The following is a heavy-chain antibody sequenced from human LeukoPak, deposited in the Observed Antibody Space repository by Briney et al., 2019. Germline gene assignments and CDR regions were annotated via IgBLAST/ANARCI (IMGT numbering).Heavy chain of an antibody. CDR1: GGSISSYY. CDR2: IYYSGST. J-gene: IGHJ4*02. V-gene: IGHV4-59*12. CDR3: ASSKYGYSSSWYTLDY. Sequence: PSETLSLTCTVSGGSISSYYWSWIRQPPGKGLEWIGYIYYSGSTNYNPSLKSRVTISVDTSKNQFSLKLSSVTAADTAVYYCASSKYGYSSSWYTLDYWGQGTLVTVSS. D-gene: IGHD6-13*01.